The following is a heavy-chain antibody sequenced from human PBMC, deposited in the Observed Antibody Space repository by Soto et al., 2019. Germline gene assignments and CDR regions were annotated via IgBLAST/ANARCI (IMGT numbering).Heavy chain of an antibody. CDR2: ISSDGSTT. Sequence: EVQLVESGGGLVQPGGSLRLSCVASGFTFSNYWMHWVRQAPGKGLVWVSRISSDGSTTSDADSVQGRFTVSRDNAKNTLYLQMNSLSAEDTAVYYCSRDRNPYYLDCGGRGTLRTVSS. J-gene: IGHJ4*02. CDR1: GFTFSNYW. D-gene: IGHD1-1*01. V-gene: IGHV3-74*01. CDR3: SRDRNPYYLDC.